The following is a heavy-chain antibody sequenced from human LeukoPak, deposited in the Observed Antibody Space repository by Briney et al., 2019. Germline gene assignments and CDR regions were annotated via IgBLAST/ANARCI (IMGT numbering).Heavy chain of an antibody. CDR3: AKVAGPWTYYYYYGMDV. J-gene: IGHJ6*02. CDR1: GFTFYDYA. CDR2: ISWNSDSR. Sequence: PGRSLRLSCAASGFTFYDYAMHWVRHAPGKGLEGVSGISWNSDSRGYADSVKGRFTISRDNAKKSLYLQMNSLSAEDTALYYCAKVAGPWTYYYYYGMDVWGQGTTVTVSS. V-gene: IGHV3-9*01. D-gene: IGHD6-19*01.